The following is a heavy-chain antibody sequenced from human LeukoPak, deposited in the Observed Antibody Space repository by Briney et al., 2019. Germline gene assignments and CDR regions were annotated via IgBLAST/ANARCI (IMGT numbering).Heavy chain of an antibody. D-gene: IGHD6-19*01. CDR2: IYPDDSDT. CDR3: ASLSKSGASSSGWPPDY. V-gene: IGHV5-51*01. Sequence: GESLKISCKASGYTFTNHWIAWVRQMSGKGLEWMGFIYPDDSDTRYSPSFQGQVTISAGKSISTAYLQWSTLKASDTAMYYCASLSKSGASSSGWPPDYWGQGTLVTVSS. CDR1: GYTFTNHW. J-gene: IGHJ4*02.